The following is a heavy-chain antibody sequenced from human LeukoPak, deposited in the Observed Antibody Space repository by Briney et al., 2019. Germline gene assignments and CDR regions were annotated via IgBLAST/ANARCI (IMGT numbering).Heavy chain of an antibody. J-gene: IGHJ4*02. CDR1: GGSFSGYY. D-gene: IGHD3-16*02. CDR3: ARGLRLGELSEKADY. CDR2: INHSGST. V-gene: IGHV4-34*01. Sequence: PSETLSLTCAVYGGSFSGYYWSWIRQPPGKGLEWIGEINHSGSTNYNPSLKSRVTISVDTPKNQFSLKLSSVTAADTAVYYCARGLRLGELSEKADYWGQGTLVTVSS.